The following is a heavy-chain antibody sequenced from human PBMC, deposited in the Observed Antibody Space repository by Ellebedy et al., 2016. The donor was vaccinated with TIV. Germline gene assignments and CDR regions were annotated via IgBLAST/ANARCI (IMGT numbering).Heavy chain of an antibody. CDR2: THNSGST. D-gene: IGHD3-10*01. V-gene: IGHV4-59*01. J-gene: IGHJ6*02. CDR1: GDSISRYC. Sequence: MPGGSLRLSCTVSGDSISRYCWSWILQPPGKGLEWIGYTHNSGSTKYNHSLKSRVTVSVDTSRNQFSLKLSSVTAADTAMYYCARVRPSGTGDHFYYGIDIWGQGTTVAVSS. CDR3: ARVRPSGTGDHFYYGIDI.